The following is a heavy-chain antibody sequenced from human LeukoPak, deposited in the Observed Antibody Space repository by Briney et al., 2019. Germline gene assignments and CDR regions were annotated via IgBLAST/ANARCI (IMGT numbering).Heavy chain of an antibody. Sequence: GGSLRLSCAASGFTLSGYWMSWVRQTPGKGLEWVANIKQDGSVTRSVDSMKGRFTISRDNTKNSLYLEMNSLKAEDTAVYYCARWSPLNDYGDYPGGRYYYYGMDVWGQGTTVTVSS. D-gene: IGHD4-17*01. CDR1: GFTLSGYW. J-gene: IGHJ6*02. V-gene: IGHV3-7*03. CDR2: IKQDGSVT. CDR3: ARWSPLNDYGDYPGGRYYYYGMDV.